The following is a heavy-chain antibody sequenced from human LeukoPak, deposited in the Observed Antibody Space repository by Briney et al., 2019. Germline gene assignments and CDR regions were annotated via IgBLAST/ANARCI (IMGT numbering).Heavy chain of an antibody. D-gene: IGHD5-12*01. V-gene: IGHV1-18*01. CDR3: ARDSRPPKRGYSGYDPPDY. J-gene: IGHJ4*02. Sequence: ASVNVSCKASGYTFTSYGISWVRQAPGQGLEWMGWISAYNGNTNYAQKLQGRVTMTTDTSTSTAYMELRSLRSDDTAVYYCARDSRPPKRGYSGYDPPDYWGQGTLVTVSS. CDR1: GYTFTSYG. CDR2: ISAYNGNT.